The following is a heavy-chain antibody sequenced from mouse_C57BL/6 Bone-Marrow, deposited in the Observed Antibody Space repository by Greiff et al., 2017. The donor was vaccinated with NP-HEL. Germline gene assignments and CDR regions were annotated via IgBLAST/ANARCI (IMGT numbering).Heavy chain of an antibody. CDR3: AREGYYYGSSPWVAY. Sequence: EVQLQESGPVLVKPGPSVKISCKASGFTFTDYYMHWVKQSHGKSLEWIGLVYPYNGGTSYNQKFKSKATLTVDKSSRTAYMELNSLTSEDSAVYYCAREGYYYGSSPWVAYWGQGTLGTGSA. V-gene: IGHV1-36*01. CDR1: GFTFTDYY. J-gene: IGHJ3*01. D-gene: IGHD1-1*01. CDR2: VYPYNGGT.